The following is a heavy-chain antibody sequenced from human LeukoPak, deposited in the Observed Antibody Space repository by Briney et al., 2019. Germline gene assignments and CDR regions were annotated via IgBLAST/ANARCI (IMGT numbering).Heavy chain of an antibody. J-gene: IGHJ4*02. CDR3: ARLTGRQYYFDY. D-gene: IGHD3-9*01. CDR2: IFPDDSDT. CDR1: GYSFGTYW. Sequence: GESLKISCKGSGYSFGTYWFAWVRQMPGKGLEWMGIIFPDDSDTRYSPSFQGQVTISADKSISTAYLQWSSLKASDTAMYYCARLTGRQYYFDYWGQGTLVTVSS. V-gene: IGHV5-51*01.